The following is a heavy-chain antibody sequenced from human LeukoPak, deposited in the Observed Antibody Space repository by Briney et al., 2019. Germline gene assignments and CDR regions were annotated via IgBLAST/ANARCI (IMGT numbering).Heavy chain of an antibody. J-gene: IGHJ4*02. Sequence: GSLRLSCAASGFTFSSYAMSWVRQAPGKGLEWVSAISGSGGSTYYADSVKGRFTISRDNSKNTLYLQMNSLRAEDTAVYYCAIDDTPAATGTPYYFDYWGQGTLVTVSS. CDR2: ISGSGGST. CDR1: GFTFSSYA. V-gene: IGHV3-23*01. D-gene: IGHD6-13*01. CDR3: AIDDTPAATGTPYYFDY.